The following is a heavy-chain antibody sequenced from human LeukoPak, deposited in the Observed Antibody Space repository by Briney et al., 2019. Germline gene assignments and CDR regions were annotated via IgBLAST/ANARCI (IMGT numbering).Heavy chain of an antibody. Sequence: SQTLSHPCALPGESLYRHSAVGHWTRLPPSRGLECVGRTCYRSKLYNEYEVTVKRPITINPGTSKNQFTLHLNSVTPEVTAVFYCASTVLGVIDYWGQGTLVTVSS. J-gene: IGHJ4*02. V-gene: IGHV6-1*01. CDR2: TCYRSKLYN. CDR1: GESLYRHSAV. CDR3: ASTVLGVIDY. D-gene: IGHD3-10*01.